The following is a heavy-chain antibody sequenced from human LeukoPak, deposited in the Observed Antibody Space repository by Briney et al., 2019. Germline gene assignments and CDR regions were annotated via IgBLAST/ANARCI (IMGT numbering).Heavy chain of an antibody. CDR2: IYHSGST. D-gene: IGHD1-1*01. CDR3: ARVEGVQSYYMDV. CDR1: GYSISSGYY. V-gene: IGHV4-38-2*02. Sequence: PSETLSLTCTVSGYSISSGYYWGWIRQPPGKGLEWIGSIYHSGSTYYNPSLKSRVTISVDTSKNQFSLKLSSVTAADTAVYYCARVEGVQSYYMDVWGRGTTVTVSS. J-gene: IGHJ6*03.